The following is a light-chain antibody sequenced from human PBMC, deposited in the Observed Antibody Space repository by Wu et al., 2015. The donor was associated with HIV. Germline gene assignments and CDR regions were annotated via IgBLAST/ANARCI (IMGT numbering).Light chain of an antibody. V-gene: IGKV3D-20*02. Sequence: EIVLTQSPGTLSLSPGERATLSCRASQSVTNNYLAWYQQKPGQAPRPLIYDASNRAAGIPARFSGSGSGTDFTLTISSLEAEDFAIYYCQQRSTWPPNSFGQGTKLEIK. J-gene: IGKJ2*03. CDR1: QSVTNNY. CDR3: QQRSTWPPNS. CDR2: DAS.